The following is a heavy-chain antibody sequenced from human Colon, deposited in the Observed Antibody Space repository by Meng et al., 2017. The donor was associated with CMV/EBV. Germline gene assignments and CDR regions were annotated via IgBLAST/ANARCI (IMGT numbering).Heavy chain of an antibody. J-gene: IGHJ4*02. CDR2: IDANSGGT. Sequence: QVQLVQPGAEVKKPGASVKVSCKASGYTFTDYYMHWVRQAPGQGLEWMGWIDANSGGTNYAQKFQGRLTMTRDTSISTVYMELNRLRSDDTAVYFCARDGIRGVFFFDYWGQGTLVTVSS. D-gene: IGHD1-14*01. CDR1: GYTFTDYY. V-gene: IGHV1-2*02. CDR3: ARDGIRGVFFFDY.